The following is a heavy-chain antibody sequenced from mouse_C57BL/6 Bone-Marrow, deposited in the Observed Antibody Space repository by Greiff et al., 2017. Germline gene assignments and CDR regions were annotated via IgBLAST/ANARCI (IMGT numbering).Heavy chain of an antibody. Sequence: QVQLQQSGAELARPGASVKLSCKASGYTFTSYGISWVKLRTGQGLEWIGEIYPRSGNTYYNEKFKGKATLTADKSSSTAYMELRSLTSEDSAVYFCARGPLNWYFDVWGTGTTVTVSS. CDR1: GYTFTSYG. J-gene: IGHJ1*03. CDR3: ARGPLNWYFDV. CDR2: IYPRSGNT. V-gene: IGHV1-81*01.